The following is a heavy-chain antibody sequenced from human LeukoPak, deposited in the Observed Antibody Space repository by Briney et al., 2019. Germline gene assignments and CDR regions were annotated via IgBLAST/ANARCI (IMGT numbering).Heavy chain of an antibody. J-gene: IGHJ3*02. V-gene: IGHV3-7*01. D-gene: IGHD3-10*01. CDR1: GFTFSSSW. CDR3: ARDRPALLWFGSDAFDI. CDR2: IKQDGSEK. Sequence: GGSLRLSCAASGFTFSSSWMSWVRQAPGKGLEWVANIKQDGSEKYYVDSVKGRFTISRDNAKNSLYLQMNSLRAGDTAVYYCARDRPALLWFGSDAFDIWGQGTMVTVSS.